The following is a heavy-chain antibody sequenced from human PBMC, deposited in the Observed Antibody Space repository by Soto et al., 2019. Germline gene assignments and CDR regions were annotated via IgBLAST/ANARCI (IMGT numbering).Heavy chain of an antibody. J-gene: IGHJ4*02. D-gene: IGHD5-18*01. CDR1: GFTFSDYY. V-gene: IGHV3-11*06. CDR2: ISSSDSYT. CDR3: ARYIYGYVDY. Sequence: GGSLRLSCAASGFTFSDYYMSWIRQAPGKGLEWVSYISSSDSYTDYADSVKGRFTISRDNAKNSLYLQMNSLRAEDTALYYCARYIYGYVDYWGQGTLVTVSS.